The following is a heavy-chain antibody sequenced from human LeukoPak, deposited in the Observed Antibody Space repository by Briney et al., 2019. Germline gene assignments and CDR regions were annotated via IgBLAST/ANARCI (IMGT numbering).Heavy chain of an antibody. D-gene: IGHD7-27*01. CDR1: GYSFTSDW. CDR2: IYPGDSDT. Sequence: GESLKISCKGFGYSFTSDWIGWVRQMPGKGLEWMGIIYPGDSDTRYSPSFQGQVTISADKSINTAYLQWSSLRASDTAIYYCARQTGDKGIDYWGQGTLVTVSS. CDR3: ARQTGDKGIDY. V-gene: IGHV5-51*01. J-gene: IGHJ4*02.